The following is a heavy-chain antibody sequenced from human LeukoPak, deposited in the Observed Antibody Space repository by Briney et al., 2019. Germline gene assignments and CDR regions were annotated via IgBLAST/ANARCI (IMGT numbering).Heavy chain of an antibody. Sequence: GGSVRLSCAASGFTFSSYAMHWVRQAPGKGLEWVAVISYDGSNKYYADSVKGRFTISRDNSKNTLYLQMNSLRAEDTAVYYCAKVGSWYDLDYWGQGTLVTVSS. V-gene: IGHV3-30-3*01. J-gene: IGHJ4*02. CDR1: GFTFSSYA. CDR2: ISYDGSNK. CDR3: AKVGSWYDLDY. D-gene: IGHD6-13*01.